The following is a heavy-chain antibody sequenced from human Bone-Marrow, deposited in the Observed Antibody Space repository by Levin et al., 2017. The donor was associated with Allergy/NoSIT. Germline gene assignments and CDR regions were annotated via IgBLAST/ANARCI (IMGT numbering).Heavy chain of an antibody. CDR3: AWDNWSDRVNYPRQYYCTMDV. D-gene: IGHD3-3*01. V-gene: IGHV3-30-3*01. Sequence: GESLKISCVASGFTFRNYAIHWVRQAPGKGLEWVAVISYDGSNKYYTDSVKGRFTISRDNSKNTLYLQMDSLRVEDTAVYYCAWDNWSDRVNYPRQYYCTMDVWGQGTTVTVSS. CDR2: ISYDGSNK. J-gene: IGHJ6*02. CDR1: GFTFRNYA.